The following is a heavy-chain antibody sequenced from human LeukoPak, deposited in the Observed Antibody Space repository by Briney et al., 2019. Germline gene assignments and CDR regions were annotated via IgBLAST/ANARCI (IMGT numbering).Heavy chain of an antibody. V-gene: IGHV3-48*03. J-gene: IGHJ4*02. Sequence: GGSLRLSCAASGFTFSSYEMNWVRQAPGKGLEWVSYISSSGSTIYYADSVKGRFTISRDNAKNSLYLQMNSLRAEDTAVYYCARASGYSSGWYPNGGDYWGQGTLVTVSS. CDR2: ISSSGSTI. CDR3: ARASGYSSGWYPNGGDY. CDR1: GFTFSSYE. D-gene: IGHD6-19*01.